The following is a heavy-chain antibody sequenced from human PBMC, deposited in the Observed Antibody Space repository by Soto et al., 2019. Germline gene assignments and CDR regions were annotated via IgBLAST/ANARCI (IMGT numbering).Heavy chain of an antibody. CDR3: ARGLYCSSANCPGSWFDP. V-gene: IGHV4-38-2*01. CDR1: GFSISSGFY. Sequence: PSETLSLTCAVSGFSISSGFYWGWIRQPPGKGLEWVGSLSHSGSTYYNPSLASRVIISLDMSKNQFSLSLTSLTAADTAVYCCARGLYCSSANCPGSWFDPWGQGSLVTVSS. J-gene: IGHJ5*02. CDR2: LSHSGST. D-gene: IGHD2-2*01.